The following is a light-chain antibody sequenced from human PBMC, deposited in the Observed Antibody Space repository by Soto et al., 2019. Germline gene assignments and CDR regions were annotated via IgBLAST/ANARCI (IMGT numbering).Light chain of an antibody. CDR1: RSISRN. CDR3: QPHNNWPVVT. CDR2: GAS. Sequence: EMVLTQSPATLSGSPGERVTLSCRASRSISRNLAWYQQKAGQAPRLLIYGASTRDTGIPDRFSGRGSGTEFTLTINGLQSEDFATYYCQPHNNWPVVTFGGGTRVEIK. V-gene: IGKV3-15*01. J-gene: IGKJ4*01.